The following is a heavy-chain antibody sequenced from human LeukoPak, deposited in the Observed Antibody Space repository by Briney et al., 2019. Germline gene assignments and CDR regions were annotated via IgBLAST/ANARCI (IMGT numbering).Heavy chain of an antibody. J-gene: IGHJ4*02. CDR1: GGSFGSFY. CDR2: ITLSGST. CDR3: ARISSSGSLDY. D-gene: IGHD3-10*01. Sequence: SDTLSLTCPVFGGSFGSFYWTWIRQPPGKGLQWIGEITLSGSTSYIPSIKSRLTISIDTSQDQLSLRLTSMNAADSAVYYCARISSSGSLDYWGQGTLVTVSS. V-gene: IGHV4-34*01.